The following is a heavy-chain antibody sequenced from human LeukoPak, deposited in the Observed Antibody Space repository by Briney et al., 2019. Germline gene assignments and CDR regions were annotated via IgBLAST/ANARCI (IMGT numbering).Heavy chain of an antibody. V-gene: IGHV4-4*07. Sequence: SETLSLTCTVSGGSISSYYWSWIRQPAGKGLEWIGRIYTSGSTNYNPSLKGRVTMSVDTSKNQFPLKLSSVTAADTAVYFCARDQPSYYDFWSGYFRPASEYNWFDPWGQGTLVTVSS. CDR3: ARDQPSYYDFWSGYFRPASEYNWFDP. D-gene: IGHD3-3*01. J-gene: IGHJ5*02. CDR1: GGSISSYY. CDR2: IYTSGST.